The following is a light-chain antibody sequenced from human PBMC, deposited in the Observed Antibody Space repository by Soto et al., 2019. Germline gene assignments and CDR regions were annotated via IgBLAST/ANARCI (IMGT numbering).Light chain of an antibody. CDR1: QSVRSDY. CDR2: GVS. J-gene: IGKJ4*01. V-gene: IGKV3-20*01. Sequence: EIVLTQSPDTLSLSPGQRATLSCRASQSVRSDYFAWYQQKPGQAPRVIIFGVSTRATGVPDRFSGSGSGTDFTLTISRLEPEDFELYYCQQYGNSPLTFGGGTKVDIK. CDR3: QQYGNSPLT.